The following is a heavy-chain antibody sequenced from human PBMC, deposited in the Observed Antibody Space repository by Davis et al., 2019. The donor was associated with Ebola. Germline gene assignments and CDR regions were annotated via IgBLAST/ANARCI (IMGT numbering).Heavy chain of an antibody. CDR1: GYSFRTYA. CDR3: ARGGYSSGWYLYYFDY. D-gene: IGHD6-19*01. V-gene: IGHV7-4-1*02. J-gene: IGHJ4*02. Sequence: ASVKVSCKTSGYSFRTYAMNWVRQAPGQGLQWMGWINTNTGNPTYAQGFTGRFVFSLDTSVSTAYLQISSLKAEDTAVYYCARGGYSSGWYLYYFDYWGQGTLVTVSS. CDR2: INTNTGNP.